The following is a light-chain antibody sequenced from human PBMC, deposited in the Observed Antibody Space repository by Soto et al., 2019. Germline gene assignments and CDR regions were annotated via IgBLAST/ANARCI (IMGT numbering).Light chain of an antibody. Sequence: DIQMTQSPSSLSASVGDRVTITCRASQGISSWLAWYQQKPEQAPKSLIYAASSLQSGVPSRFSASGSGTDFTLTISSLQPEDFATYYYQQYNSYPPTFGGGTKVEIK. CDR3: QQYNSYPPT. CDR1: QGISSW. CDR2: AAS. J-gene: IGKJ4*01. V-gene: IGKV1D-16*01.